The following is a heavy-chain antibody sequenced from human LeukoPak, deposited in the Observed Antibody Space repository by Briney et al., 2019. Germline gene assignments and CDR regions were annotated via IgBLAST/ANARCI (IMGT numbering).Heavy chain of an antibody. D-gene: IGHD1-26*01. CDR1: GGSISSNAHY. J-gene: IGHJ4*02. Sequence: SETLSLTCTVSGGSISSNAHYWAWICQPPGKGLEWIGSIYSSVSTYYNPSLKSRVTISVDTSKNQFSLRLSSVTAADTALYYCAYSGSYGHLGYWGQGIPVTVSS. CDR3: AYSGSYGHLGY. CDR2: IYSSVST. V-gene: IGHV4-39*01.